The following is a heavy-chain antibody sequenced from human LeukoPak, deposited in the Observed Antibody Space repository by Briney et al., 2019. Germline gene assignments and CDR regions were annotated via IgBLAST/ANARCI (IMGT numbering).Heavy chain of an antibody. Sequence: PGGSLRLSCAASGFTFSSYSMNWVRQAPGKGLEWVSSISSSSSYIYYADSVKGRFTTSRDNAKNSLYLQMNSLRAEDTAVYYCARTKAMVFVYYYYMDVWGKGTTVTVSS. CDR3: ARTKAMVFVYYYYMDV. V-gene: IGHV3-21*01. CDR2: ISSSSSYI. CDR1: GFTFSSYS. D-gene: IGHD5-18*01. J-gene: IGHJ6*03.